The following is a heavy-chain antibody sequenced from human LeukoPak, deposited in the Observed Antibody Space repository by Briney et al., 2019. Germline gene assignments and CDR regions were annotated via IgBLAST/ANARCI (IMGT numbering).Heavy chain of an antibody. Sequence: SETLSLTCTVSGGSISSYFWSWLRQPPGKRLEWIGYISYSGSTDYNPSLKSRVTLSVDTSKNRLSLKLSSVTAADTAVYYRARKSSRGGFNGYDFWYFDLRGRGTLVTVSS. CDR2: ISYSGST. CDR3: ARKSSRGGFNGYDFWYFDL. J-gene: IGHJ2*01. D-gene: IGHD5-12*01. CDR1: GGSISSYF. V-gene: IGHV4-59*08.